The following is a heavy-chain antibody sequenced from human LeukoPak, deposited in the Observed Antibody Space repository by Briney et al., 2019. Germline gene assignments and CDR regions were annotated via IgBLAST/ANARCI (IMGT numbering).Heavy chain of an antibody. CDR2: ISSSSSSI. D-gene: IGHD6-13*01. V-gene: IGHV3-21*01. CDR1: GFTFSSYS. Sequence: GGSLRLSCAASGFTFSSYSMNWVRQAPGKGLEWVSSISSSSSSIYYADSVKGRFTISRDNAKNSLYLQMNSLRAEDTAVYYCAAAADDAFDIWGQGTMVTVSS. J-gene: IGHJ3*02. CDR3: AAAADDAFDI.